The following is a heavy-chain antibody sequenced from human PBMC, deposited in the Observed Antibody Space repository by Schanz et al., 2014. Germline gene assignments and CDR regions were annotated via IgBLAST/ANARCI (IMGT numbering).Heavy chain of an antibody. Sequence: QVQLVQSGAEVKKPGASVKVSCKASGYTFTSYGINWVRQAPGQGLEWMGWISAYNGNTNYAQKLQGRVAMTRDTSTSTVYMELSSLKSEDTAVYYCARGPLGTSPWGQGTLVTVSS. V-gene: IGHV1-18*01. CDR3: ARGPLGTSP. J-gene: IGHJ5*02. CDR2: ISAYNGNT. D-gene: IGHD5-12*01. CDR1: GYTFTSYG.